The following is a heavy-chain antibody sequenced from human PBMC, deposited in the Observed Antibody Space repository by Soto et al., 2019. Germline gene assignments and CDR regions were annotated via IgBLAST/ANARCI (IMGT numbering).Heavy chain of an antibody. CDR3: SRPGYSNYDSDY. J-gene: IGHJ4*02. CDR1: GFTFSSSA. CDR2: IRSKPNSYAT. D-gene: IGHD5-12*01. Sequence: PGGSLRLSCAASGFTFSSSAIHWVRQAPGKGLEWLGRIRSKPNSYATAYAAPVKGRFIISRHDSKNTAYLQMNSLKIEDTAVYYCSRPGYSNYDSDYWGQGTLVTVSS. V-gene: IGHV3-73*01.